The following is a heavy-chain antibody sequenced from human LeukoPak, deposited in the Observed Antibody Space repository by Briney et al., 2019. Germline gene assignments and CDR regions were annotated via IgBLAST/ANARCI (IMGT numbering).Heavy chain of an antibody. CDR1: GFTFSSYA. D-gene: IGHD3-22*01. CDR2: ISGSGGST. V-gene: IGHV3-23*01. Sequence: PGGSLRLSCAASGFTFSSYAMSWVRQAPGKGLEWVSAISGSGGSTYYADSVKGRFTISRDNSKNTLYLQMSSLRAEDTAVYYCAKDHGYYDSNDAFDIWGQGTMVTVSS. J-gene: IGHJ3*02. CDR3: AKDHGYYDSNDAFDI.